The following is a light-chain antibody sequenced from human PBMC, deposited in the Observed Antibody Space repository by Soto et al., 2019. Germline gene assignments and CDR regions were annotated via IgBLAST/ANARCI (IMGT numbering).Light chain of an antibody. CDR3: QQYATSLPTT. Sequence: EIVLTQSPGTLSLSPGERATLSCRASQSVSSNYLAWYQQKPDQAPRLLIYGASSRATGIPDRFSGSGSGTDFTLTISRLEAEDFAVYFCQQYATSLPTTFGQGTKLEIK. CDR2: GAS. J-gene: IGKJ2*01. CDR1: QSVSSNY. V-gene: IGKV3-20*01.